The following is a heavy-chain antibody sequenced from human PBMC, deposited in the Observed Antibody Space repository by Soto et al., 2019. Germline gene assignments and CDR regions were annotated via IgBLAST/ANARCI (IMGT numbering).Heavy chain of an antibody. CDR3: AKVGTAAAEDYYYYYGMDV. CDR1: GFTFSSYA. J-gene: IGHJ6*02. Sequence: PGGSLRLSCAASGFTFSSYAMSWVRQAPGKGLEWVSAISGSGGSTYYADSVKGRFTISRDNSKNTLYLQMNSLRAEDTAVYYCAKVGTAAAEDYYYYYGMDVWGQGTTVTVSS. CDR2: ISGSGGST. D-gene: IGHD6-13*01. V-gene: IGHV3-23*01.